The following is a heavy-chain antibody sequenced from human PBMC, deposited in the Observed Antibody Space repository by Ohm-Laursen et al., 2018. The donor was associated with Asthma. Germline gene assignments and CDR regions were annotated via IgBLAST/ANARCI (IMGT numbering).Heavy chain of an antibody. Sequence: GTLSLTCTVSGGSISSYYWSWIRQPPGKGLEWIGHIYYSGSTTYNPSLKSRITISVDTSKNQFSLKLSSVTAADTAVYYCARVITMVRGVYYYGMDVWGQGTTVTVSS. D-gene: IGHD3-10*01. CDR2: IYYSGST. V-gene: IGHV4-59*01. CDR1: GGSISSYY. J-gene: IGHJ6*02. CDR3: ARVITMVRGVYYYGMDV.